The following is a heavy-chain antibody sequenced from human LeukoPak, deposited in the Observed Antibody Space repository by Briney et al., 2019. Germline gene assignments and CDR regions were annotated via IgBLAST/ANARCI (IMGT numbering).Heavy chain of an antibody. CDR2: ISGSGGST. J-gene: IGHJ4*02. V-gene: IGHV3-23*01. D-gene: IGHD3-22*01. CDR1: GFTFSNYV. CDR3: AKDSSAYYYLSNYFDY. Sequence: GGSLRLSCAASGFTFSNYVMSWVRQAPGKGLEGVSGISGSGGSTYYADSVKGRFTISRDNSRNTLYLQMNSLRAEDTAVYYCAKDSSAYYYLSNYFDYWGQGTLVTVSS.